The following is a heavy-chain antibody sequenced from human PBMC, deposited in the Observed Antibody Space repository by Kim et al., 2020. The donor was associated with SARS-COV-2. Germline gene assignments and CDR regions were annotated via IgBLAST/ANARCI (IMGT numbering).Heavy chain of an antibody. Sequence: GGSLRLSCAASGFTFDDYAMHWVRQAPGKGLEWVSGITWNSGSIGYADSVKGRFTISRDNAKNSLYLQMDRLRPEDTALYYCVRGQGRIQLWLPPGGPQTYFDYWGQGTLVTVSS. CDR1: GFTFDDYA. V-gene: IGHV3-9*01. J-gene: IGHJ4*02. CDR3: VRGQGRIQLWLPPGGPQTYFDY. CDR2: ITWNSGSI. D-gene: IGHD5-18*01.